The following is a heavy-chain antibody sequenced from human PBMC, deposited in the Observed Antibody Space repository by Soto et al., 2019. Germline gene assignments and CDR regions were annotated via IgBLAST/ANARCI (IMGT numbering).Heavy chain of an antibody. Sequence: GGSLRLSCAASGFTFSSYAMSWVRQAPGKGLEWVSAISGSGGSTYYADSVKGRFTISRDNSKNTLYLQMNSLRAEDTAVYYCAKEMDTMEIFGVVVIYDYWGQGTLVTVSS. CDR1: GFTFSSYA. J-gene: IGHJ4*02. V-gene: IGHV3-23*01. CDR2: ISGSGGST. CDR3: AKEMDTMEIFGVVVIYDY. D-gene: IGHD3-3*01.